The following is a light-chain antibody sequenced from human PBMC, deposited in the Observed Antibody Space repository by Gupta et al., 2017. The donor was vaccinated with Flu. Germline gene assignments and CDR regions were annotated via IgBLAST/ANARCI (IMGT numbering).Light chain of an antibody. V-gene: IGLV3-21*02. CDR1: NIGSKS. CDR2: DDS. Sequence: YVLPQPPSVSVAPGQTARITCEGNNIGSKSVHWYQQKPGQAPVLVVYDDSDRPSGIPERFSGSNSGNTATLTISRVEAGDEADYYCQVWDSSSDHGVFGGGTKLTVL. J-gene: IGLJ3*02. CDR3: QVWDSSSDHGV.